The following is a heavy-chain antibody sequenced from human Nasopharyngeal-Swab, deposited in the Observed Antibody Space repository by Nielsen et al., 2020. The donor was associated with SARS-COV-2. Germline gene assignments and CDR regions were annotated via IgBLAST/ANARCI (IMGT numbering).Heavy chain of an antibody. D-gene: IGHD1-14*01. V-gene: IGHV3-74*01. CDR3: ARGGFRYGLDV. Sequence: GGSLRLSCAVSGFNFSTQWMDWVRQAPGKGLVWVSQMNPGGSGTGYPDSVKGRFTISRDNAKNTLYLQMNGLRVDATAVYYCARGGFRYGLDVWGQGATVTVSS. CDR1: GFNFSTQW. J-gene: IGHJ6*02. CDR2: MNPGGSGT.